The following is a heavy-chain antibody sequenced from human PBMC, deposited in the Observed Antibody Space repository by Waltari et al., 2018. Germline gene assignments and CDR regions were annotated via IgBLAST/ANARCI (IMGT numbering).Heavy chain of an antibody. CDR2: IKHDGSET. D-gene: IGHD2-8*02. J-gene: IGHJ3*02. Sequence: EELLVESGGDLVHPGGSLRLSCAVSGFNLTDSCMSWVRQAPGKGLEWVANIKHDGSETNYVDSVKGRFTISRDNAKKSVYLQMNSLRADDTAIYFCARYEGHCIGDFCYFPDAFDTWGQGTMVTVSS. CDR3: ARYEGHCIGDFCYFPDAFDT. V-gene: IGHV3-7*01. CDR1: GFNLTDSC.